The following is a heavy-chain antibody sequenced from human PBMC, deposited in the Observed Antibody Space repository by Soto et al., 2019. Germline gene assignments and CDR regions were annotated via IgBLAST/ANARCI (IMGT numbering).Heavy chain of an antibody. CDR1: GFTFSSYA. CDR3: AKDNVWLLWFGRPYYYYGMDV. CDR2: ISGSGGST. D-gene: IGHD3-10*01. J-gene: IGHJ6*02. V-gene: IGHV3-23*01. Sequence: GGSLRLSCAASGFTFSSYAMSWVRQAPGKGLEWVSAISGSGGSTYYADSVKGRFTISRDNSKNTLYLQMNSLRAEDTAVYYCAKDNVWLLWFGRPYYYYGMDVWGQGTTVTVSS.